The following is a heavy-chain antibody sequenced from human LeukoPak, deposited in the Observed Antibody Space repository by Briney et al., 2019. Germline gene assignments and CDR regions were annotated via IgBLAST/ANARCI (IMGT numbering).Heavy chain of an antibody. CDR2: IKQDGSEK. CDR1: GFTFSSYW. V-gene: IGHV3-7*01. J-gene: IGHJ6*03. D-gene: IGHD3-9*01. CDR3: ARDEIFYDILTGYNYYYMDV. Sequence: GGSLRLSCAASGFTFSSYWMSWVRQAPGKGREGVANIKQDGSEKYYVDSVKGRFTISRDNAKNSLYLQMNSLRAEDTAVYYCARDEIFYDILTGYNYYYMDVWGKGTTVTVSS.